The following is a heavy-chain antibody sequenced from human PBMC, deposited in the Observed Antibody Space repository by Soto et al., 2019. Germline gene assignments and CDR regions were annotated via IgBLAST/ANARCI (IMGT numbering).Heavy chain of an antibody. V-gene: IGHV3-66*01. CDR3: ARAPYPQLNYYYYYYMDV. CDR2: IYSGGST. CDR1: GFTVSSNY. D-gene: IGHD2-2*01. Sequence: PGGSLRLSCAASGFTVSSNYMSWVRQAPGKGLEWVSVIYSGGSTYYADSVKGRFTISRDNSKNTLYLQMNSLRAEDTAVYYCARAPYPQLNYYYYYYMDVWGKGTTVTVSS. J-gene: IGHJ6*03.